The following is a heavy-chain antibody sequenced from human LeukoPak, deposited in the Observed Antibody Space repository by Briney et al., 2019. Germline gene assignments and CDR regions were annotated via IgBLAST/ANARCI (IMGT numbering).Heavy chain of an antibody. J-gene: IGHJ4*02. CDR1: VGPIRSGSYY. V-gene: IGHV4-61*02. D-gene: IGHD3-22*01. CDR3: ERERKYYYDSSGYYNYYFDY. CDR2: IYTSGST. Sequence: SQTLSLTCTVSVGPIRSGSYYWGWIRPPAGKGLEWIGRIYTSGSTNYNPSLKSRVHISVDTFKNQFSLKLSSVTAADTAVYYCERERKYYYDSSGYYNYYFDYWGQGTLVSVSS.